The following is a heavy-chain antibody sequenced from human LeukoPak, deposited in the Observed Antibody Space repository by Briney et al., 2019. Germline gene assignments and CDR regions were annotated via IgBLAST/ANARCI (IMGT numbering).Heavy chain of an antibody. J-gene: IGHJ6*04. CDR1: GGSLSGYY. V-gene: IGHV4-34*01. CDR2: INHSGST. Sequence: PSETLSLTCAVYGGSLSGYYWSWIRQPPGKGLEWIGEINHSGSTNYNPSLKSRVTISVDTSKNQFSLKLSSVTAADTAVYYCARGGTGGSGSYYTKYYYYYGMDVWGKGTTVTVSS. D-gene: IGHD3-10*01. CDR3: ARGGTGGSGSYYTKYYYYYGMDV.